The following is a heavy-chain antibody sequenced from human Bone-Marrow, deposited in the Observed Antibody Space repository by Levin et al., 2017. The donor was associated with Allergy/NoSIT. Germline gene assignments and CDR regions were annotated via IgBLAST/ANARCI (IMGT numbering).Heavy chain of an antibody. CDR3: ARDSMGSLGA. CDR1: GDTFSTYT. V-gene: IGHV1-69*01. J-gene: IGHJ5*02. D-gene: IGHD3-16*01. CDR2: ISPIFASS. Sequence: GGSLRLSCQTSGDTFSTYTFSWVRQAPGQGLEWMGGISPIFASSKSTQKFQGRLTLTADESTSTVFMELSSLTSDDTAVYYCARDSMGSLGAWGQGTLVTVSS.